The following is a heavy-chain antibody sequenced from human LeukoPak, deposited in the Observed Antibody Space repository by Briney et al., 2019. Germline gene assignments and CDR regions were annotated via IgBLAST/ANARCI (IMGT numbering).Heavy chain of an antibody. Sequence: PSETLSLTCAVYGGSFSGYYWSWIRQPPGKGLEWIGEINQSGSTNYNPSLKSRVTISVDTSKNQFSLKLSSVTAADTAVYYCAKDYSKTSYYGSGTYYRPNWFDPWGQGTLVTVSS. CDR3: AKDYSKTSYYGSGTYYRPNWFDP. CDR2: INQSGST. J-gene: IGHJ5*02. V-gene: IGHV4-34*01. CDR1: GGSFSGYY. D-gene: IGHD3-10*01.